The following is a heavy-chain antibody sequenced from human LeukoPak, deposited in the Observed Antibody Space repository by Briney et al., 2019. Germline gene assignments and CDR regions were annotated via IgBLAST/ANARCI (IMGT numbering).Heavy chain of an antibody. V-gene: IGHV4-59*01. CDR1: GGSISGYY. J-gene: IGHJ2*01. Sequence: PSETLSLTCIVSGGSISGYYWSWLRQPAGKGLEWIGYIYYSGSTNYNPSLKSRVTISVDTSKNQFSLKLSSVTAADTAVYYCARDGQAWSYYYDSSGYYPPLPDLWGRGTLVTVSS. D-gene: IGHD3-22*01. CDR3: ARDGQAWSYYYDSSGYYPPLPDL. CDR2: IYYSGST.